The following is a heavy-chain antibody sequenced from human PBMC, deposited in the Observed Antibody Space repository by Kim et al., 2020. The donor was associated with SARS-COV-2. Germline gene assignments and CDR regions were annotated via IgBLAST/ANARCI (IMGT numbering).Heavy chain of an antibody. CDR2: IKQDGSEK. V-gene: IGHV3-7*01. Sequence: GGSLRLSCAASGFTFSSYWMSWVRQAPGKGLEWVANIKQDGSEKYYVDSVKGRFTISRDNAKNSLYLQMNSLRAEDTAVYYCASHTYYYDLGWFDPWGQGTLVTVSS. CDR1: GFTFSSYW. CDR3: ASHTYYYDLGWFDP. D-gene: IGHD3-22*01. J-gene: IGHJ5*02.